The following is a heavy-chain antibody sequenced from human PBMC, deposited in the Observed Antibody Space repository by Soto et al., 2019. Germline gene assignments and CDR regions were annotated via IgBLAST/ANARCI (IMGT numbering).Heavy chain of an antibody. CDR3: ARGGYYDNSWGKLSHYGLDV. J-gene: IGHJ6*02. V-gene: IGHV1-18*01. CDR2: ISPYNDDT. Sequence: QVQLVQSAGEVKKPGASVKVSCKASGYTFIRYGITWVRQAPGQGLEWMGWISPYNDDTIYAQKHQGRVTRTTDTSTRIVSIELRGVKSDDTAVYYCARGGYYDNSWGKLSHYGLDVWGQGTSVTVSS. CDR1: GYTFIRYG. D-gene: IGHD3-16*01.